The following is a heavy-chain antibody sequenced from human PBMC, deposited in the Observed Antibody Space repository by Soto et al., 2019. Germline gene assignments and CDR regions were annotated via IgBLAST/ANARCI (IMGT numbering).Heavy chain of an antibody. CDR1: GGSFRPYF. CDR3: ARHPGYCSGSSCYGYYTMDV. D-gene: IGHD2-2*01. CDR2: VYYDGNT. Sequence: PSETLSLTCTVSGGSFRPYFWSWIRQSPALGLEWIGYVYYDGNTKYNPSLKSRVTISVDTSKNQFSLKLSSVTAADTAVYSCARHPGYCSGSSCYGYYTMDVWGQGTTVTVSS. J-gene: IGHJ6*02. V-gene: IGHV4-59*08.